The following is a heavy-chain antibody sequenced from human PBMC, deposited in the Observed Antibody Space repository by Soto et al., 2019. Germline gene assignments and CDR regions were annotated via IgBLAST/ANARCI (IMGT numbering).Heavy chain of an antibody. CDR1: GFTFSSYA. V-gene: IGHV3-23*01. CDR2: ISGSGGST. D-gene: IGHD6-6*01. Sequence: PGGSLRLSFAASGFTFSSYAMSWVRPAPGKGLEWVSAISGSGGSTYYADSVKGRFTISRDNSKNTLYLQMNSLRAEDTAVYYCAKFQHMAARLNAFDIWGQGTMVTVSS. J-gene: IGHJ3*02. CDR3: AKFQHMAARLNAFDI.